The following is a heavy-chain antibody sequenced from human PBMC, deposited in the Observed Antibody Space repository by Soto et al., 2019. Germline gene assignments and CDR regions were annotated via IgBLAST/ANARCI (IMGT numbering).Heavy chain of an antibody. D-gene: IGHD7-27*01. CDR1: GFTFSSYT. Sequence: EVQLFECGGGLVEPGGSRRLTCAASGFTFSSYTMSWVRQAPGKGLEWVSTISGSGSSTYSADSVKGRFTISRDNSKNTLYLQMNSLRVEDTAIYYCAKAWGIDYWGQGTLVTVSS. J-gene: IGHJ4*02. CDR3: AKAWGIDY. CDR2: ISGSGSST. V-gene: IGHV3-23*01.